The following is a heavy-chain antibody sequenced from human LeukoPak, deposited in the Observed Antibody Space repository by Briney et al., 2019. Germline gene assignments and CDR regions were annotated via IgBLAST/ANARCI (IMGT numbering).Heavy chain of an antibody. Sequence: PGGSLRLSCAASGFTVSSNYMSWVRQAPGKGLEWVSVIYSGGSTYYADSVKGRFTISRDNSKNTLYLQMNSLRAEDTAVYYCASLVVAARGTYYYYYYMDVWGKGTTVTVSS. CDR3: ASLVVAARGTYYYYYYMDV. CDR1: GFTVSSNY. CDR2: IYSGGST. J-gene: IGHJ6*03. D-gene: IGHD2-15*01. V-gene: IGHV3-53*01.